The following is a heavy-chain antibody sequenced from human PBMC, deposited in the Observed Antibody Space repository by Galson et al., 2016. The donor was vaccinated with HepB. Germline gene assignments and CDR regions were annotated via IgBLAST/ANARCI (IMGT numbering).Heavy chain of an antibody. V-gene: IGHV6-1*01. CDR1: GDSVSSNIAG. Sequence: CAISGDSVSSNIAGWYWIRQSPSRGLEWLGRTFYRSNWQTDYAESVRSRITINADTSKNQFSLHLSSVTPEDTAVYYCARSYLLGRGFGWWGQGTRVTVSS. J-gene: IGHJ4*02. D-gene: IGHD3-3*01. CDR3: ARSYLLGRGFGW. CDR2: TFYRSNWQT.